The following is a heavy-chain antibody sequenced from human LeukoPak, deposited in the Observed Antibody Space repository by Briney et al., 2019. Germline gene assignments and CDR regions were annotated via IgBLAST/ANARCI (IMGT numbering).Heavy chain of an antibody. CDR1: GFTFSSYW. Sequence: GGSLRLSCAASGFTFSSYWMSWVRQAPGKGLEWVANIKQDGSEKYYVDSVKGRFTISRDNAKNSLYLQMNSLRAEDTAVYYCARDREHYYDSSGYYNWFDPWGQGTLVTVSS. CDR2: IKQDGSEK. CDR3: ARDREHYYDSSGYYNWFDP. J-gene: IGHJ5*02. D-gene: IGHD3-22*01. V-gene: IGHV3-7*01.